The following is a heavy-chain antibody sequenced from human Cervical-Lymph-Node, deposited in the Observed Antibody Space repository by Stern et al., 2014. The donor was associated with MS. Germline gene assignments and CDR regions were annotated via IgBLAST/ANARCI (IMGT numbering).Heavy chain of an antibody. CDR2: IYYSGST. V-gene: IGHV4-39*01. Sequence: VQLLESGPGLVKPSETLSLTCTVSGGSISSSSYYWGWIRQPPGKGLEWIGSIYYSGSTYYNPSLKSRVTISVDTSKNQFSLKLSSVTAADTAVYYCARYTVTTDYWGQGTLVTVSS. D-gene: IGHD4-17*01. CDR1: GGSISSSSYY. J-gene: IGHJ4*02. CDR3: ARYTVTTDY.